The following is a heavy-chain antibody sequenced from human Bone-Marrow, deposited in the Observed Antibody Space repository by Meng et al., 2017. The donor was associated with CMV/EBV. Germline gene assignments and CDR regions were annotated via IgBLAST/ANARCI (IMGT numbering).Heavy chain of an antibody. Sequence: GESLKISCAASGFTFSSYSMNWVRQAPGKGLEYVSAISSNGGSTYYADSVKGRFTISRDNSKNTLYLQMGSLRAEDMAVYYCARVTTVTTPYWGQGTLVTVSS. J-gene: IGHJ4*02. CDR2: ISSNGGST. CDR3: ARVTTVTTPY. D-gene: IGHD4-11*01. CDR1: GFTFSSYS. V-gene: IGHV3-64*02.